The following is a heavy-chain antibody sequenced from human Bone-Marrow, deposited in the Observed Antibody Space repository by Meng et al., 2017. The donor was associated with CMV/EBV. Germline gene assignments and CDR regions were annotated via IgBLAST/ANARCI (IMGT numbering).Heavy chain of an antibody. CDR1: GFTFSIYA. J-gene: IGHJ4*02. V-gene: IGHV3-64*02. CDR3: ARACSGGNCYDY. D-gene: IGHD2-15*01. CDR2: ISSNGRST. Sequence: LTCAASGFTFSIYAMHWVRQAPGKGLEYVSAISSNGRSTYFADSVKGRFAISRDNSKNTLFLQMGSLRPEDMAVYYCARACSGGNCYDYWGRGTLVTVSS.